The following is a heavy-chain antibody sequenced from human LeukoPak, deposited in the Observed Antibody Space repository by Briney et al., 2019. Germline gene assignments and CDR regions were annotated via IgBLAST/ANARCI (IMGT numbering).Heavy chain of an antibody. Sequence: GSLRLSCAASGFTFSSYSMNWVRPAPGKGLERVSSISSSSSYIYYADSVKGRFTISRDNAKNSLYLQMNSLRAEDTALYFCARKAQYNGHYPLDYWGQGTLVTVSS. CDR2: ISSSSSYI. V-gene: IGHV3-21*04. CDR3: ARKAQYNGHYPLDY. CDR1: GFTFSSYS. D-gene: IGHD1-7*01. J-gene: IGHJ4*02.